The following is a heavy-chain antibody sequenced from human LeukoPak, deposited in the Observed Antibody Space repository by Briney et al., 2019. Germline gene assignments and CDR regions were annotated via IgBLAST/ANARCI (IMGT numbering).Heavy chain of an antibody. CDR3: AKASWVSNVDAVL. V-gene: IGHV3-23*01. CDR2: LRGNGDT. Sequence: GGSLTLSCVASGFTFSTYAMSWVREAPARGLEWVSSLRGNGDTFYAESVKDRFTLSRDESRNMAFLHLNKLRVEDTAIYYCAKASWVSNVDAVLWGQGTVVTVSS. D-gene: IGHD1-1*01. J-gene: IGHJ4*02. CDR1: GFTFSTYA.